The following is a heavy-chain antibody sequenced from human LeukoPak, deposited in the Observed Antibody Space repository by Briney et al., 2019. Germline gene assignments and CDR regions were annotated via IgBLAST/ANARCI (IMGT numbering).Heavy chain of an antibody. CDR2: IYNSGRT. Sequence: PSETLSLTCTVSGDSVSSPNYYWNWIRQPPGKGLEWIGYIYNSGRTNYNPSLKSRVTISVDTSKNQVSLKLSSVIAADTAMYYCAGLPPHRPLDYWGQGTLVTVSS. CDR1: GDSVSSPNYY. D-gene: IGHD2-21*02. V-gene: IGHV4-61*01. J-gene: IGHJ4*02. CDR3: AGLPPHRPLDY.